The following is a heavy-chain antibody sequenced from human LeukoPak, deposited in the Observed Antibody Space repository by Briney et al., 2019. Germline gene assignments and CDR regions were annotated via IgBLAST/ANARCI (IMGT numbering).Heavy chain of an antibody. CDR2: IHYSGST. Sequence: SETLSLTCTVSGGSISDDYWSWLRQPPGKGLEWIAYIHYSGSTNYNPSLKSRVTISVDTSKNQFSLRLSSVTAADTAVYYCASNKGQWLFSDWGQGTLVTVSS. D-gene: IGHD6-19*01. CDR3: ASNKGQWLFSD. J-gene: IGHJ4*02. V-gene: IGHV4-59*08. CDR1: GGSISDDY.